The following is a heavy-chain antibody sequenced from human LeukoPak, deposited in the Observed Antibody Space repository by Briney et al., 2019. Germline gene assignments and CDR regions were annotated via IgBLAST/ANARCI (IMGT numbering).Heavy chain of an antibody. J-gene: IGHJ1*01. V-gene: IGHV1-69*13. CDR1: GGTFSSYA. Sequence: GASVKVSCKASGGTFSSYAISWVRQAPGQGLEWMGGIIPILGTANYAQKFQGRVTITADESTSTAYMELRRLGSKDTAQYCCARCGIAFTGSPPPLSACCGQGTLVTVSS. CDR2: IIPILGTA. D-gene: IGHD3-9*01. CDR3: ARCGIAFTGSPPPLSAC.